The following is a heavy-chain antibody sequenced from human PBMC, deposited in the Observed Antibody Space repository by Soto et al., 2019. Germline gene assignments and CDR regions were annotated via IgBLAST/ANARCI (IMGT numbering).Heavy chain of an antibody. V-gene: IGHV3-30*18. Sequence: GGSLRLSCAASGFTFSSYGMHWVRQAPGKGLEWVAVISYDGSNKYYADSVKGRFTISRDNSKNTLYLQMDSLRAEDTAVYYCAKDTFGGGYDFYYFDYWGQGTLVTVSS. CDR3: AKDTFGGGYDFYYFDY. J-gene: IGHJ4*02. CDR1: GFTFSSYG. D-gene: IGHD5-12*01. CDR2: ISYDGSNK.